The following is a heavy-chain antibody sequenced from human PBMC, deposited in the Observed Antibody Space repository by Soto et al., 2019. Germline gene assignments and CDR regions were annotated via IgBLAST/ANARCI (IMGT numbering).Heavy chain of an antibody. CDR2: ISGSGGST. CDR3: AKLETYYYDSSGYLLDY. CDR1: GFTFSSYA. J-gene: IGHJ4*02. Sequence: GGSLRLSCAASGFTFSSYAMSWVRQAPGKGLEWVSAISGSGGSTYYADSVKGRFTISRDNSKNTLYLQMNSLRAEDTAVYYCAKLETYYYDSSGYLLDYWGQGTLVTVSS. V-gene: IGHV3-23*01. D-gene: IGHD3-22*01.